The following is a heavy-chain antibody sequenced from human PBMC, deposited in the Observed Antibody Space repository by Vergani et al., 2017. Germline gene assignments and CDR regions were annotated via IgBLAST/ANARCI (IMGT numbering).Heavy chain of an antibody. J-gene: IGHJ4*02. CDR1: GFSIDNGYY. CDR2: SYRTGRT. D-gene: IGHD5-18*01. Sequence: QVQLQESGPGLVKPSETLSLTCAVSGFSIDNGYYWDWIRQPPGKGLEWIGSSYRTGRTHYNPSLKSRVTISIDTSTHQFSLNLRSVTAADTAVYYCARQFWGGGGYRFDHWGQGTLVTVSS. V-gene: IGHV4-38-2*01. CDR3: ARQFWGGGGYRFDH.